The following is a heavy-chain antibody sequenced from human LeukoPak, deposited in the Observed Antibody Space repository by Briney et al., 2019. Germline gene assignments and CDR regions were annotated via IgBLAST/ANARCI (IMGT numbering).Heavy chain of an antibody. Sequence: WETHSLTCTVSGGSISSYYWSWIRQPAGKGLEWIGRVYTSGSTNYSPSLKSRVTMSVDTSKNQFSLKLTSVTAADTAVYFCARSPSSSTEGYFDYWGQGTIVTTSS. V-gene: IGHV4-4*07. CDR2: VYTSGST. CDR3: ARSPSSSTEGYFDY. J-gene: IGHJ4*02. D-gene: IGHD2/OR15-2a*01. CDR1: GGSISSYY.